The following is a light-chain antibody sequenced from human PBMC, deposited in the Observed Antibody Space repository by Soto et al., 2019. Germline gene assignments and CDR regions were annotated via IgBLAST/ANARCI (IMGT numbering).Light chain of an antibody. CDR1: QTLNDW. V-gene: IGKV1-5*03. CDR2: ATY. CDR3: QQYKYYWT. J-gene: IGKJ1*01. Sequence: DIQMTQSPSTLSASVGDRVTITCRASQTLNDWLAWYQHKPGQGPKPLIYATYKLETGVPPRFSGSGSGTEFTLTINGLQPDDSATYFCQQYKYYWTFGQGTKVEVK.